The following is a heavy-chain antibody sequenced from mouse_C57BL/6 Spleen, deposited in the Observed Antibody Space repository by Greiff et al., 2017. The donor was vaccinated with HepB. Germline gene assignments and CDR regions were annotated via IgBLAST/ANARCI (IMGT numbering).Heavy chain of an antibody. D-gene: IGHD2-2*01. V-gene: IGHV1-53*01. CDR2: INPSNGGT. CDR1: GYTFTSYW. CDR3: AAMVTAWDYAMDY. J-gene: IGHJ4*01. Sequence: QVQLQQPGTELVKPGASVKLSCKASGYTFTSYWMHWVKQRPGQGLEWIGNINPSNGGTNYNEKFKSKATLTVDKSSSTAYMQLSSLTAEDSAVYYCAAMVTAWDYAMDYWGQGTSVTVSS.